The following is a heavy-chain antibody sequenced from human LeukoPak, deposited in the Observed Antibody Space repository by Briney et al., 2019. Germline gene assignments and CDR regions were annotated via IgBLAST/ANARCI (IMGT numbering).Heavy chain of an antibody. D-gene: IGHD4-11*01. CDR3: ARGRMTTVTKEGNWFDP. CDR1: GGSISSSSYY. CDR2: IYYSGST. Sequence: SETLSLTCTVSGGSISSSSYYWGWIRQPPGKGLEWIGSIYYSGSTYYNPSLKSRVTISVDTSKNQFSLKLSSVTAADTAVYYCARGRMTTVTKEGNWFDPWGQGTLVTVSS. J-gene: IGHJ5*02. V-gene: IGHV4-39*01.